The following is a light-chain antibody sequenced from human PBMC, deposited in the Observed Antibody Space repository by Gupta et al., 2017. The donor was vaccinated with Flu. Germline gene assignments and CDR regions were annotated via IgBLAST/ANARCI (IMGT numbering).Light chain of an antibody. J-gene: IGKJ4*01. Sequence: EIVMTQSPLSLSVAPGESASISCRSSQSLLHSNGYNYLDWYLQKPGQSPQLLIYLESNRPSGVPDRFSTSGSGTDFTLTINKVEAEDVGVYYCMQTLEAPLAFGGGTRLE. CDR3: MQTLEAPLA. CDR1: QSLLHSNGYNY. CDR2: LES. V-gene: IGKV2-28*01.